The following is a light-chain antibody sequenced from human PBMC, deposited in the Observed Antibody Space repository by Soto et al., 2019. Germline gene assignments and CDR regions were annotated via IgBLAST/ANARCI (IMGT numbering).Light chain of an antibody. J-gene: IGKJ1*01. CDR3: QQYNNWWT. V-gene: IGKV3-15*01. CDR1: QSVSSN. Sequence: IVMTQSPATLSVSPGERATLSCRASQSVSSNLAWYQQKPGQAPRLLIYGASTRATGIPARFSGSGSGTDFTLTISSLPSEDFAVYYCQQYNNWWTFGQGTKVDIK. CDR2: GAS.